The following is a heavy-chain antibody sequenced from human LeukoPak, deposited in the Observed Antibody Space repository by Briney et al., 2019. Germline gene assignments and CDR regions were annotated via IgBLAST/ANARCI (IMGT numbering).Heavy chain of an antibody. CDR3: AKGVTTRRWLPRDYFDY. D-gene: IGHD5-18*01. J-gene: IGHJ4*02. CDR1: GFTFSSYG. Sequence: GGSLRLSCTASGFTFSSYGMHWVRQAPGKGLEWVAFIRYDGSNKYYADSVKGRFTISRDNPKNTLYLQMNSLRAEDTAVYYCAKGVTTRRWLPRDYFDYWGQGTLVTVSS. V-gene: IGHV3-30*02. CDR2: IRYDGSNK.